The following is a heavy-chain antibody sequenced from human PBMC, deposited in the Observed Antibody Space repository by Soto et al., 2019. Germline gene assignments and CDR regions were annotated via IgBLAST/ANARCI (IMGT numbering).Heavy chain of an antibody. CDR1: GFTFSSYG. CDR3: AKAMGSRHYYYGMDV. CDR2: ISYDGSNK. Sequence: VQLVESGGGVVQPGRSLRLSCAASGFTFSSYGMHWVRQAPGKGLEWVAVISYDGSNKYYADSVKGRFTISRDNSKNTLYLQMNSLRAEDTAVYYCAKAMGSRHYYYGMDVWGQGTTVTVSS. V-gene: IGHV3-30*18. J-gene: IGHJ6*02. D-gene: IGHD6-13*01.